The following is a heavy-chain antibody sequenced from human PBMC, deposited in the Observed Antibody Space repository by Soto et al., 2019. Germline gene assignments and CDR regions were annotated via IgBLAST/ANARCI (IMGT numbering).Heavy chain of an antibody. CDR3: ARAVSDVLRFLEWSSNWFDP. V-gene: IGHV1-3*01. Sequence: ASVKVSCKASGYTFTSYAMHWVRQAPGQRLEWMGWINAGNGNTKYSQKFQGRVTITRDTSAGTAYMELSSLRSEDTAVYYCARAVSDVLRFLEWSSNWFDPWGQGTLVTVSS. CDR2: INAGNGNT. J-gene: IGHJ5*02. D-gene: IGHD3-3*01. CDR1: GYTFTSYA.